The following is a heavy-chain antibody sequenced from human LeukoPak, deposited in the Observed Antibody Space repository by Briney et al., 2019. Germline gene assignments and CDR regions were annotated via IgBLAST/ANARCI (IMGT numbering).Heavy chain of an antibody. CDR2: TSSDGSDT. V-gene: IGHV3-74*01. Sequence: GGSLRLSCAASGFTFSTYWMHWVRLAPGKGLGWVSLTSSDGSDTIYADSVKGRFTISRDNDKNTLYLQMNSLRADDTAVYYCARARRVRGFDPWGQGTLVTVSS. CDR3: ARARRVRGFDP. CDR1: GFTFSTYW. J-gene: IGHJ5*02.